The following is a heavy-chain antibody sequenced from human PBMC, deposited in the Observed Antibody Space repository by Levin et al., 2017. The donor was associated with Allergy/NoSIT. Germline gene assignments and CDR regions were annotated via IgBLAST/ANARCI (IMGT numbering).Heavy chain of an antibody. CDR3: AHPIAAAANWFDP. D-gene: IGHD6-13*01. Sequence: ESLKISCTVXXXXSSRARYVRGRSRQPPGKGLEWIGSIYYSGSTYYNPSLKSRVTISVDTSKNQFSLKLSSVTAADTAVYYCAHPIAAAANWFDPWGQGTLVTVSS. CDR2: IYYSGST. CDR1: XXXSSRARYV. J-gene: IGHJ5*02. V-gene: IGHV4-39*01.